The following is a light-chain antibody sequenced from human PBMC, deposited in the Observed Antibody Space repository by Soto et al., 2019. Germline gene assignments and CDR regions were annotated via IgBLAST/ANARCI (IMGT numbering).Light chain of an antibody. CDR3: QQYNTWPPIT. V-gene: IGKV3-15*01. J-gene: IGKJ5*01. Sequence: EIVMTQSPATLSVSPGERATLSSRASQSVSSNLAWYQQKPGQAPRLLIYGASIRATGIPARFSGSGSWTEFTLTISSLQSEDFAVYYCQQYNTWPPITFGQGTRLEIK. CDR2: GAS. CDR1: QSVSSN.